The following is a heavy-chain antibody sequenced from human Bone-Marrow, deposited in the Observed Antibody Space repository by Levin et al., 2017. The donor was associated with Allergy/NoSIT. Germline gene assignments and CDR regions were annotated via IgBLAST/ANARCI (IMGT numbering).Heavy chain of an antibody. CDR1: GFIFDAYG. V-gene: IGHV3-48*02. CDR2: ISGSTTTI. D-gene: IGHD2-15*01. J-gene: IGHJ6*02. CDR3: ARYCSGGDCSPNIYHYAMDV. Sequence: PGGSLRLSCAASGFIFDAYGMNWVRQAPGKGLEWISYISGSTTTIYYAGSVEGRFTISRDNAKNSLYLQMNSLRDEDTAVYYCARYCSGGDCSPNIYHYAMDVWGQGTTVTVSS.